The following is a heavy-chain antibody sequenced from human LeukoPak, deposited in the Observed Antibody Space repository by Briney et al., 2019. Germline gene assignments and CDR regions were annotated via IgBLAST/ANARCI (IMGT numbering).Heavy chain of an antibody. D-gene: IGHD3-10*01. CDR2: ISGSGGST. V-gene: IGHV3-23*01. CDR3: AKSGRITMVRGVPGFDAFDI. Sequence: GGSLRLSCAASGFTFSSYAMSWVRQAPGKGLEWVSAISGSGGSTYYADSVKGRFTISRDNSQSTLYLQMNSLRGEDTAVYYCAKSGRITMVRGVPGFDAFDIWGQGTMVTASS. CDR1: GFTFSSYA. J-gene: IGHJ3*02.